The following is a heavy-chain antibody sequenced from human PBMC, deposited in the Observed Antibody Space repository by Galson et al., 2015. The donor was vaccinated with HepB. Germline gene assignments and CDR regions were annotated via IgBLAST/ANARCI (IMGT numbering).Heavy chain of an antibody. CDR1: GFTFSSYV. CDR2: VSGSGSST. V-gene: IGHV3-23*01. CDR3: AKGALFMGSSGWDLDY. J-gene: IGHJ4*02. D-gene: IGHD6-19*01. Sequence: SLRLSCAASGFTFSSYVLSWVRQAPGKGLEWVSSVSGSGSSTYYADSVKGRFTISRDKSKNTLHLQMNSLRAEDTAVYYCAKGALFMGSSGWDLDYWGQGTLVTVSS.